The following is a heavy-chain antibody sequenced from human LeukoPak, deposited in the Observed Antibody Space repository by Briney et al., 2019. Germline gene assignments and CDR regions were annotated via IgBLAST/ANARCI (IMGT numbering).Heavy chain of an antibody. CDR2: ISYDGSNK. Sequence: SCKASGYTFTGYYMHWVRQAPGKGLEWVAVISYDGSNKYYADSVKGRFTISRDNSKNTLHLQMNSLRAEDTAVYYCAKGGNYWGQGTLVTVSS. CDR1: GYTFTGYY. CDR3: AKGGNY. V-gene: IGHV3-30*04. J-gene: IGHJ4*02. D-gene: IGHD3-16*01.